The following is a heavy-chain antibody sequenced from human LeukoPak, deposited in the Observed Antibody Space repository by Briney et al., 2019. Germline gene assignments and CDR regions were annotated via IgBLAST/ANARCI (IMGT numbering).Heavy chain of an antibody. D-gene: IGHD6-19*01. J-gene: IGHJ4*02. Sequence: SETLSPTCTVSGGSISSSRDYWGWIRQPPGKGLEWIGSIYYSGSTYYNPSLKSRVTISVDTSKNQFSLKLSSVTAADTAVYYCARHVEIAVAGPIDYWGQGTLVTVSS. CDR2: IYYSGST. CDR3: ARHVEIAVAGPIDY. V-gene: IGHV4-39*01. CDR1: GGSISSSRDY.